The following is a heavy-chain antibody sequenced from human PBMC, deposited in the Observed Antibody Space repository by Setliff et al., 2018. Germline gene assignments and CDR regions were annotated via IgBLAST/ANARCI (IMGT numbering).Heavy chain of an antibody. CDR1: GGSISSGGYY. D-gene: IGHD3-22*01. J-gene: IGHJ5*02. Sequence: SETLSLTCTVSGGSISSGGYYWSWIRQHPGKGLEWIGYIYYSGSTYYNPSLKSRVTISVDTSKNQFSLKLSCVTAADTAVYYCARMAVRVASRPSSPLDYYCYMDLWGPGSLVTAAS. V-gene: IGHV4-31*03. CDR2: IYYSGST. CDR3: ARMAVRVASRPSSPLDYYCYMDL.